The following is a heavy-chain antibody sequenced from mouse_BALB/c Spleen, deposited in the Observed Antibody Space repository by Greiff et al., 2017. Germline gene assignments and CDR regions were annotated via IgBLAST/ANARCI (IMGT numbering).Heavy chain of an antibody. D-gene: IGHD2-2*01. CDR3: ARERGYDGYFDY. CDR2: ISTYYGDA. J-gene: IGHJ2*01. V-gene: IGHV1S137*01. CDR1: GYTFTDYA. Sequence: QVQLQQSGAELVRPGVSVKISCKGSGYTFTDYAMHWVKQSHAKSLEWIGVISTYYGDASYNQKFKGKATMTVDKSSSTAYMELARLTSEDSAIYYCARERGYDGYFDYWGQGTTRTVSS.